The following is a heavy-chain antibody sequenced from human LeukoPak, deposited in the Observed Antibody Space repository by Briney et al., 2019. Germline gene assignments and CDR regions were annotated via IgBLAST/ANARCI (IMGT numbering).Heavy chain of an antibody. Sequence: SETLSLTCTVSGGSISSGGYYWSWIRQPPGKGLEWIGYIYHSGSTYYNPSLKSRVIISLDTSKNQFSLNLTSVTAADTAVYYWTRSGYYRSWFDPWGRGTPVIVSS. J-gene: IGHJ5*02. CDR3: TRSGYYRSWFDP. CDR1: GGSISSGGYY. CDR2: IYHSGST. D-gene: IGHD3-3*01. V-gene: IGHV4-30-2*01.